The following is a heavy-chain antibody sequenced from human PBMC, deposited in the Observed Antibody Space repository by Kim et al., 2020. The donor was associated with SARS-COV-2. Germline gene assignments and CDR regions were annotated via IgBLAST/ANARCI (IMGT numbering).Heavy chain of an antibody. V-gene: IGHV3-23*05. CDR2: IDDSEST. J-gene: IGHJ4*02. CDR1: GFRFSDYT. CDR3: ATRLREHFDY. D-gene: IGHD3-3*01. Sequence: GGSLRLSCAASGFRFSDYTLNWVRQAPGKGLEWVSTIDDSESTHYADSVAGRFTISRDNSKNTVYLLLSSLRAEDTATYHCATRLREHFDYWRQGALVTV.